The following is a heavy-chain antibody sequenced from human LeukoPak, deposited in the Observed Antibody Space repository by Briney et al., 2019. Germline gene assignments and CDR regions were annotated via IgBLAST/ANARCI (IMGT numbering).Heavy chain of an antibody. J-gene: IGHJ6*02. CDR2: IDAYSGNT. CDR1: GYTFTTYG. V-gene: IGHV1-18*01. Sequence: ASVKVSCKALGYTFTTYGVSWVRQAPGQGLEWMGWIDAYSGNTNYVQRFQGRVTMTTDTSTSTAYMELRSLRSDDTAVYYCARDRFYGTGSQPGGGGMDVWGQGTTVTVSS. D-gene: IGHD3-10*01. CDR3: ARDRFYGTGSQPGGGGMDV.